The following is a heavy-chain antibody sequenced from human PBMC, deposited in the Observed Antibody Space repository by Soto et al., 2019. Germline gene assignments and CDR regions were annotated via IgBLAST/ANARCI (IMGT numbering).Heavy chain of an antibody. V-gene: IGHV1-18*04. Sequence: ASVKVSCKAFGFIFNNYAISGVRQAPGQGLEWMGWISANSGNTNYAQKLQGRVTMATDTSTSTAYMELRSLRSDDTAVYYCATAGNYDSSGRDFWGQGTLVTVSS. CDR2: ISANSGNT. CDR3: ATAGNYDSSGRDF. CDR1: GFIFNNYA. J-gene: IGHJ4*02. D-gene: IGHD3-22*01.